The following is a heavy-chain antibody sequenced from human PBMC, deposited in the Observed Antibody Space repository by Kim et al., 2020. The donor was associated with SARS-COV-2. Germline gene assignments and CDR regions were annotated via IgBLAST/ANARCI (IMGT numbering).Heavy chain of an antibody. J-gene: IGHJ4*02. CDR1: GITLSDYF. Sequence: GGSLRLSFAASGITLSDYFMDWVRQAPGKGLEWVGRIKNKAYSYTTEYGASVKGRFSISRDDSNNSVYLQMNGLNIEDTAVYYCATLRGGYSDYWGQGTLVTVSS. CDR3: ATLRGGYSDY. V-gene: IGHV3-72*01. CDR2: IKNKAYSYTT. D-gene: IGHD2-15*01.